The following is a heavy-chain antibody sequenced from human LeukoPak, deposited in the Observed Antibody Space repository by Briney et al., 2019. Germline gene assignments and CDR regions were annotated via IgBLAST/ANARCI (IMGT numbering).Heavy chain of an antibody. CDR2: IYSSGST. D-gene: IGHD3-22*01. CDR3: ARAGGYYDSSGYSSGFDY. V-gene: IGHV4-61*02. CDR1: GGSISSGRYY. Sequence: SQTLSLTCTVSGGSISSGRYYWSWIRQPAGKALEWIGRIYSSGSTNYNPSLKSRVTISVDTSKNQFSLKLSSLTAADTAVYYCARAGGYYDSSGYSSGFDYWGQGTLVTVSS. J-gene: IGHJ4*02.